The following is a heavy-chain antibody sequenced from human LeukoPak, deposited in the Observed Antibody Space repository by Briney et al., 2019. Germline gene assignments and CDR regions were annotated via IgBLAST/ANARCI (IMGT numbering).Heavy chain of an antibody. Sequence: PGGSLRLSCAASGFTFSSYWMSWVRQAPGKGLEWVANIKQDGSERYYVDSGKGRFTISRDNAKNSLSLQMNSLRAEDTAVYYCARDQARITIFGVAGFDIWGQGTMVTVSS. J-gene: IGHJ3*02. D-gene: IGHD3-3*01. CDR3: ARDQARITIFGVAGFDI. V-gene: IGHV3-7*01. CDR2: IKQDGSER. CDR1: GFTFSSYW.